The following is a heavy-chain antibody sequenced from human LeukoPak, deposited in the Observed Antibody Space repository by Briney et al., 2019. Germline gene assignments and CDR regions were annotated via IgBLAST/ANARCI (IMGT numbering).Heavy chain of an antibody. J-gene: IGHJ4*02. CDR1: GFIFSSYA. Sequence: GGSLRLSCAASGFIFSSYAMHWVRQAPGKGLEWVAVISYDGSNKYYADSVKGRFTISRDNSKNTLYLQMNSLRAEDTAVYYCARDGSSGWTWYFDYWGQGTLVTVSS. CDR2: ISYDGSNK. D-gene: IGHD6-19*01. V-gene: IGHV3-30-3*01. CDR3: ARDGSSGWTWYFDY.